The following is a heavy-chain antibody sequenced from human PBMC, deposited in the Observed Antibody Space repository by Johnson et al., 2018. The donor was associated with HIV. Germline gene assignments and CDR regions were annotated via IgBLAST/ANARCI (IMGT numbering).Heavy chain of an antibody. D-gene: IGHD3-10*02. CDR1: GFTFSSYA. CDR3: ARRRPSITMLYAFDI. Sequence: VQLVESGGGVVQPGRSLRLSCAASGFTFSSYAMSWVRQAPGKGLEWVSAISGSGGSTYYADSVKGRFTISRDNSKNTLYLQMNSMRAEDTAVYYCARRRPSITMLYAFDIWGQGTLVTVSS. V-gene: IGHV3-23*04. CDR2: ISGSGGST. J-gene: IGHJ3*02.